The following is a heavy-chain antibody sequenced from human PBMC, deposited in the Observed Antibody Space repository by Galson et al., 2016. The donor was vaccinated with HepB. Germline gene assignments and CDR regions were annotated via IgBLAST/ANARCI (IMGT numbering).Heavy chain of an antibody. J-gene: IGHJ4*02. V-gene: IGHV3-21*01. CDR2: ISSSGTYI. D-gene: IGHD2-2*01. CDR3: ARDRGDIVVEPAAYDY. Sequence: SLRLSCAASGFSLSSYWMSWVRQAPGKGLEWVSSISSSGTYIYYADSVKGRFTISRDNAKNSLFLQMNSLRAEDTAVYYCARDRGDIVVEPAAYDYWGQGTLVAVSS. CDR1: GFSLSSYW.